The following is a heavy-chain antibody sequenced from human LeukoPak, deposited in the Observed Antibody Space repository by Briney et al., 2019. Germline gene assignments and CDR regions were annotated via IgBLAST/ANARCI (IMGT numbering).Heavy chain of an antibody. CDR3: ARQNYYGSGIGDY. J-gene: IGHJ4*02. CDR2: IYPGDSDT. Sequence: GEALKISWKGSGYDFTSYWIALGRQMPGKGLELVGIIYPGDSDTRYSPSLQGQVTISADKSITTAYLPWSSLKASDTAMYSCARQNYYGSGIGDYWGQGTLVTVSS. D-gene: IGHD3-10*01. V-gene: IGHV5-51*01. CDR1: GYDFTSYW.